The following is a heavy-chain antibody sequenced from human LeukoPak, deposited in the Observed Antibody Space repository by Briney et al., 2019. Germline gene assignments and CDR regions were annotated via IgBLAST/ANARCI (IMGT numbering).Heavy chain of an antibody. CDR2: ISGSSGST. J-gene: IGHJ4*02. Sequence: SGGSLRLSCAASGFTFSSYAMSWVRQAPGKGLEWVSAISGSSGSTYYADSVKGRFTISRDNSKNTLYLQMNSLRAEDTAVYYCAKEETMSTVTTYCDYWGQGTLVTVSS. CDR1: GFTFSSYA. CDR3: AKEETMSTVTTYCDY. D-gene: IGHD4-17*01. V-gene: IGHV3-23*01.